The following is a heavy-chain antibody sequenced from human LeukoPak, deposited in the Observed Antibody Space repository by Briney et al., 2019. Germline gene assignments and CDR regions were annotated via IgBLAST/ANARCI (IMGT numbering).Heavy chain of an antibody. CDR1: GGSISSGGYY. J-gene: IGHJ3*02. CDR2: IYYSGST. Sequence: SETLSLTCTVSGGSISSGGYYWSWIRQHPGKGLEWIGYIYYSGSTYYNPSLKSRVTISVDTSKNQFSLKLSSVTAADTAVYYCARVRLDYYDRSGYSGLPDAFDIWGQGTMVTASS. V-gene: IGHV4-31*03. CDR3: ARVRLDYYDRSGYSGLPDAFDI. D-gene: IGHD3-22*01.